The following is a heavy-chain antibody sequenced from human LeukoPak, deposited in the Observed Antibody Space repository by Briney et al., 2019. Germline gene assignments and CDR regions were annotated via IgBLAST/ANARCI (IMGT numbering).Heavy chain of an antibody. J-gene: IGHJ4*02. CDR3: AKGKAYSSSCIDY. D-gene: IGHD6-13*01. V-gene: IGHV3-9*03. CDR1: GFTFDDYA. CDR2: ISWNSGSI. Sequence: GRSLRLSCAASGFTFDDYAMHWVRQAPGRGLEWASGISWNSGSIGYADSVKGRFTISRDNAKNSLYLQMNSLRAEDMALYYCAKGKAYSSSCIDYWGQGTLVTVSS.